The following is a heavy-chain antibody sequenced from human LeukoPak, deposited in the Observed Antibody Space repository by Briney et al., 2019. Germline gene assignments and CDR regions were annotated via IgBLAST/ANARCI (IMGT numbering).Heavy chain of an antibody. CDR1: GGSFSGYY. J-gene: IGHJ2*01. D-gene: IGHD1-26*01. CDR2: INHSGST. Sequence: SETLSLTCAVYGGSFSGYYWSWIRQPPGKGLEWIGEINHSGSTNYNPSLKSRVTISVDTSKNQFSLKLSSVTAADTAVYYCARESDSGSYYYWYFDLWGRGTLVTVSS. V-gene: IGHV4-34*01. CDR3: ARESDSGSYYYWYFDL.